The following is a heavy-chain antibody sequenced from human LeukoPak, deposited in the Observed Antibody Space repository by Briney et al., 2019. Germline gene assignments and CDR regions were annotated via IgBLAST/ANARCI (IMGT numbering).Heavy chain of an antibody. Sequence: APVKVSCKASGYTFTSYYMHWVRQAPGQGLEWMGIINPSGGSTSYAQKLQGRVTMTRDTSTSTVYMELSSLRSEDTAVYYCASNLRTGKLNDAFDVWGQGTMVTVSS. CDR3: ASNLRTGKLNDAFDV. J-gene: IGHJ3*01. CDR2: INPSGGST. CDR1: GYTFTSYY. V-gene: IGHV1-46*01. D-gene: IGHD3-10*01.